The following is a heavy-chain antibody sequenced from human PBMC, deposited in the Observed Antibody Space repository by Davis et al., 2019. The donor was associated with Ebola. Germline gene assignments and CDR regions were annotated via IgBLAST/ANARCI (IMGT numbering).Heavy chain of an antibody. CDR2: IYYSGST. CDR3: ARRPDYGAPFDY. CDR1: GGSISSGGYY. D-gene: IGHD4-17*01. V-gene: IGHV4-31*03. Sequence: MPSETLSPTCTVSGGSISSGGYYWSWIRQHPGKGLEWIGYIYYSGSTYYNPSLKSRVTISVDTSKNQFSLKLSSVTAADTAVYYCARRPDYGAPFDYWGQGTLVTVSS. J-gene: IGHJ4*02.